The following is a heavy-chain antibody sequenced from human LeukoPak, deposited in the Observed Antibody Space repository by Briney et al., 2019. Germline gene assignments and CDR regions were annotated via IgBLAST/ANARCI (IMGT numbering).Heavy chain of an antibody. CDR2: ISSSGSTI. CDR1: GFTFSSYE. V-gene: IGHV3-48*03. CDR3: AKDLTTGYSSGWYFEGFDY. Sequence: GGSLRLSCAASGFTFSSYEMSWVRQAPGKGLEWVSYISSSGSTIYYADSVKGRFSLSRDNSKNTVFLQMNSLRAEDTAVYYCAKDLTTGYSSGWYFEGFDYWGQGTLVTVSS. D-gene: IGHD6-19*01. J-gene: IGHJ4*02.